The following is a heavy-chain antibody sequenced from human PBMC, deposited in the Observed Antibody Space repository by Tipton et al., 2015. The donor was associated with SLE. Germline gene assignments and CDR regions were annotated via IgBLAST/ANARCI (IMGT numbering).Heavy chain of an antibody. Sequence: TLSLTCAVYDGSFSGYYWSWIRQPPGKGLEWIGEINHSGSTNYDPSLKSRVTISVDTSKNQFSLNLNSVTAADTAVYYCARDSDLDAFDIWGQGTMVTVSS. CDR2: INHSGST. CDR3: ARDSDLDAFDI. CDR1: DGSFSGYY. J-gene: IGHJ3*02. V-gene: IGHV4-34*01.